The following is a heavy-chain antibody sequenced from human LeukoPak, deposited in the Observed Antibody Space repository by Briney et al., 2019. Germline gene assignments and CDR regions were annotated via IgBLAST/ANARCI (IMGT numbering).Heavy chain of an antibody. V-gene: IGHV3-30*02. CDR2: IRYDGSNK. Sequence: GGSLRLSCAASGFTFSSYGMHWVRQAPGKGLEWVAFIRYDGSNKYYADSVKGRFTISRDNSKNTLYLQMNSLRAEDTAVYYCAKDTTYYYDSSGYGFDYWGQGTLVTVSS. CDR3: AKDTTYYYDSSGYGFDY. J-gene: IGHJ4*02. D-gene: IGHD3-22*01. CDR1: GFTFSSYG.